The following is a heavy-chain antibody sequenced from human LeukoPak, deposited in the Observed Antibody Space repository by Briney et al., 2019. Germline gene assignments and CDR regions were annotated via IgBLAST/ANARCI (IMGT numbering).Heavy chain of an antibody. CDR1: GYTFTGYY. D-gene: IGHD6-13*01. J-gene: IGHJ6*03. CDR2: INPNSGGT. Sequence: ASVKVSCKASGYTFTGYYMHWVRQAPGQGLEWMGWINPNSGGTNYAQKFQGRVTMTRDTSISTAYMELSRLRSDDTAVYYCARRNSSSWYLYFYYYMDVWGKGTTVTISS. V-gene: IGHV1-2*02. CDR3: ARRNSSSWYLYFYYYMDV.